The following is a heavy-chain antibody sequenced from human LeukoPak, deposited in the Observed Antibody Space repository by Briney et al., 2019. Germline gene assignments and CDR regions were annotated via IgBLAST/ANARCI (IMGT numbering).Heavy chain of an antibody. CDR1: GFIFSNAW. CDR2: IKSEGSGGTT. Sequence: GGSLRLSCAASGFIFSNAWMTWVRQAPGKELEWVAHIKSEGSGGTTGYAAPVKGRFTISRDDSTNTLTMQMNSLKTEDTALYYCAADVPESSGYPFDYWGQGALVTVSS. CDR3: AADVPESSGYPFDY. J-gene: IGHJ4*02. D-gene: IGHD3-22*01. V-gene: IGHV3-15*01.